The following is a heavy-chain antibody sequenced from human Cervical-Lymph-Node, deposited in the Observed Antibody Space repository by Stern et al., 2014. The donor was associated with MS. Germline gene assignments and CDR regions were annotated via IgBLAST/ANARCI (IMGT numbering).Heavy chain of an antibody. CDR2: ISYDGSKG. D-gene: IGHD3-10*01. V-gene: IGHV3-30-3*01. CDR3: ARDLIWFGELDWGAMDV. J-gene: IGHJ6*02. CDR1: GFNFSSYA. Sequence: QVQLVESGGGVVQPGRSLRLSCAATGFNFSSYAMQWVRQAPGKGLEWVAVISYDGSKGYYADSVKGRFTISRDNSKNTLFLQVNSLRPEDTADYYCARDLIWFGELDWGAMDVWGHGTTVTVSS.